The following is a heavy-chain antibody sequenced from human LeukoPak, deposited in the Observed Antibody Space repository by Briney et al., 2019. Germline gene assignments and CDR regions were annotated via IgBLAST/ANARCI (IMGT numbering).Heavy chain of an antibody. CDR3: ARHSEMATIPHFDY. V-gene: IGHV4-59*08. CDR2: IYYTGST. Sequence: SETLSLTCTVSGGAISTYYWSWIRQPPGKGLEWIGFIYYTGSTTYNPSLKSRVTISVDTSKNQFSLKVSSVTAADTAVYYCARHSEMATIPHFDYWGQGSLVAVSS. D-gene: IGHD5-24*01. J-gene: IGHJ4*01. CDR1: GGAISTYY.